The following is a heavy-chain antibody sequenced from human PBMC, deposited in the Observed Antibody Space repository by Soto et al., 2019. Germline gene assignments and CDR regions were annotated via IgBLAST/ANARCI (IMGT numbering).Heavy chain of an antibody. V-gene: IGHV3-48*01. Sequence: EVQLVESGGGLVQPGGSLRLSCAASGFTFSSYSMNWVRQAPGKGLGWVSYISSSSSTIYYAYSVKGRFNISRDNAKNSLYLQMNSLRVEDTAVYYCARSPMVRGVYGTKITKYYYYGMDVWGQGTTVTVSS. CDR1: GFTFSSYS. D-gene: IGHD3-10*01. CDR2: ISSSSSTI. J-gene: IGHJ6*02. CDR3: ARSPMVRGVYGTKITKYYYYGMDV.